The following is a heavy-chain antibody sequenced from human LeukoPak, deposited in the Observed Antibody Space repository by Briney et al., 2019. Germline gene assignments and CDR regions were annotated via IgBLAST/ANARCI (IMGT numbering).Heavy chain of an antibody. CDR3: AHEERWQVMKY. Sequence: SGPTLVKPTQTLTLTCTFSGFSLSTIGVGVGWIRQPPGKALEWLALIYWSDDKRYSPSLRSRLTITKDTSKNQVVLTMTNMDPVDTATYYCAHEERWQVMKYWGQGTLVTVSS. J-gene: IGHJ4*02. D-gene: IGHD6-19*01. CDR2: IYWSDDK. CDR1: GFSLSTIGVG. V-gene: IGHV2-5*01.